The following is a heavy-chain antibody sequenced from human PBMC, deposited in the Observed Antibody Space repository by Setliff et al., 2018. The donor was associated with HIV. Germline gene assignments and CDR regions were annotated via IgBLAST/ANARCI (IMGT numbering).Heavy chain of an antibody. CDR1: GFTFSSYS. V-gene: IGHV3-7*03. J-gene: IGHJ5*01. CDR3: ARKIYYYESRDKGWFDS. Sequence: HPGGSLRLSCAASGFTFSSYSMNWVRQAPGKGLEWVANIKKDGSEKYYVDSVKGRFSISRDNAKNSVFLQMSSLRAEDTAVYYCARKIYYYESRDKGWFDSWGQGTLVTVSS. CDR2: IKKDGSEK. D-gene: IGHD3-22*01.